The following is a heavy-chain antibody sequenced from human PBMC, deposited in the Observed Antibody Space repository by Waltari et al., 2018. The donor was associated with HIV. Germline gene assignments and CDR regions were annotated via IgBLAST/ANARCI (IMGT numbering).Heavy chain of an antibody. Sequence: QVQLQESGPGLVKPSQPLSLTCTVSGGSISSGGYYWSWIRQHPGKGLEWIGFIYYSGSTYYNPSLKSRVTISVDTSKNQFSLKLSSVTAADTTVYYCARDGKSSYYYDSSPNWFDPWGQGTLVAVSS. CDR1: GGSISSGGYY. J-gene: IGHJ5*02. CDR3: ARDGKSSYYYDSSPNWFDP. V-gene: IGHV4-31*03. CDR2: IYYSGST. D-gene: IGHD3-22*01.